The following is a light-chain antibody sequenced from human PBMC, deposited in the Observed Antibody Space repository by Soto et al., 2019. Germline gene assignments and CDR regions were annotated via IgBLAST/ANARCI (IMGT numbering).Light chain of an antibody. V-gene: IGKV3-20*01. CDR3: QQYGTSPIT. Sequence: ENVLTQSPGTLSLSPGERATLSCRASQTVSSYSTWYQQRPGQAPRLLISGASRRATGIPDRFSGSGSGTDFTLTIGRLEPEDFALYYCQQYGTSPITFGQGTRLEIK. CDR2: GAS. CDR1: QTVSSY. J-gene: IGKJ5*01.